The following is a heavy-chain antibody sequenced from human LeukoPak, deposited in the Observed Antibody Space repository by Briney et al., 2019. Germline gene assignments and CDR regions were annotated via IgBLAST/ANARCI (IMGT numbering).Heavy chain of an antibody. V-gene: IGHV3-21*01. CDR3: ARGHSSSWSFFDY. CDR2: ISRRSTYI. J-gene: IGHJ4*02. D-gene: IGHD6-13*01. CDR1: GFTFSSYT. Sequence: GGSLRLSCAASGFTFSSYTRNWVRQAPGKGLEWVSSISRRSTYIYYADSVKGRFTISRDNSKNTLYLQMNSLRADDAAVYYCARGHSSSWSFFDYWGQGTLVTVSS.